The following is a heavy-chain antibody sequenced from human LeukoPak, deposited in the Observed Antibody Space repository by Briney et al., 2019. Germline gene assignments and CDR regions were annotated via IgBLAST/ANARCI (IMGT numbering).Heavy chain of an antibody. CDR2: IHPRRGDT. CDR3: ARDGDYGTGSYYRGCIDF. J-gene: IGHJ4*02. V-gene: IGHV1-2*02. CDR1: GYSFTSFY. Sequence: GASVTVSFTTSGYSFTSFYIHWVRQAPGQGLEWMGWIHPRRGDTNYAQKFQGRVTMTSDTSISTAYLDLSSLRSDDTAVYYCARDGDYGTGSYYRGCIDFWGQGTPVTVST. D-gene: IGHD3-10*01.